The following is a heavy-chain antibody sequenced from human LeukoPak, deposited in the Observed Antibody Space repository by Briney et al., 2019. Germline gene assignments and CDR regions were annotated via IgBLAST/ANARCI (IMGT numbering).Heavy chain of an antibody. CDR2: IYYSGST. D-gene: IGHD3-22*01. J-gene: IGHJ4*02. Sequence: SETLSLTCTVSGGSISSSNYYWGWIRQPPGKGLEWIGSIYYSGSTYDNPFLKSRVTISVDTSKNQFSLKLSSVTAADTAVYYCARLLYYYDTSASYVVYYFDYWGQGTLVTVSS. V-gene: IGHV4-39*01. CDR1: GGSISSSNYY. CDR3: ARLLYYYDTSASYVVYYFDY.